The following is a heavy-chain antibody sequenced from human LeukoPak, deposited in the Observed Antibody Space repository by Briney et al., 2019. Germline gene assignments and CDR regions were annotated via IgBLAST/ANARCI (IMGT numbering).Heavy chain of an antibody. D-gene: IGHD3-10*01. V-gene: IGHV3-48*03. J-gene: IGHJ4*02. CDR1: GFTFSSCE. Sequence: PGGSLRLSCAASGFTFSSCEMNWVRQAPGKGLEWVSYISGSGTAIYYADSVKGRFTISRDSAKNSLYLEMNSLRAEDTAVYYCARGVQYLNYFDYWGQGTLVTVSS. CDR3: ARGVQYLNYFDY. CDR2: ISGSGTAI.